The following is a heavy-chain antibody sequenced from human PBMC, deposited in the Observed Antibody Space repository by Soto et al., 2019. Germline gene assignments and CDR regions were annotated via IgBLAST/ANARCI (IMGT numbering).Heavy chain of an antibody. CDR1: GGTLRNYG. J-gene: IGHJ6*02. D-gene: IGHD4-17*01. Sequence: QVQLVQSGAEVKKPGSSVRVSCKASGGTLRNYGISWVRQAPGQGLEWMGGIIPVFGTANYAQKFQGRVTIXADXSTSTVYMDVTSLRSEDTAVYYCSRGDATKIVVTTYYGMDVWGQGTTVTVSS. V-gene: IGHV1-69*12. CDR2: IIPVFGTA. CDR3: SRGDATKIVVTTYYGMDV.